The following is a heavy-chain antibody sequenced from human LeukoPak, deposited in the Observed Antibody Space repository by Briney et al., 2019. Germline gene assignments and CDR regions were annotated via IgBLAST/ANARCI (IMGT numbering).Heavy chain of an antibody. CDR2: INHSGST. Sequence: SETLSLTCAVYGGSFSCYYWSWIRQPPGKGLEWIGEINHSGSTNYNPSLKSRVTISVDTSKNQFSLKLSSVTAADTAVYYCARDPRHYDILTGYDVWGQGTLVTVSS. J-gene: IGHJ4*02. D-gene: IGHD3-9*01. CDR3: ARDPRHYDILTGYDV. V-gene: IGHV4-34*01. CDR1: GGSFSCYY.